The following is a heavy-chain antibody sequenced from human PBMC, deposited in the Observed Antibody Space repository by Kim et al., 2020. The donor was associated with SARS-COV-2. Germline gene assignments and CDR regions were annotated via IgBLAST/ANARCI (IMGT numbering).Heavy chain of an antibody. D-gene: IGHD2-15*01. CDR1: GDSITSNNYY. V-gene: IGHV4-39*07. J-gene: IGHJ4*02. CDR2: IYYSGST. Sequence: SETLSLTCTVSGDSITSNNYYWGWIRQPPEKGLEWIGNIYYSGSTYYNPSLKRRVTISVDTSKNQFSLKLSSVTAADTAVYYCARVGCGGGSCYSGYFDYWGQGTLVTVSS. CDR3: ARVGCGGGSCYSGYFDY.